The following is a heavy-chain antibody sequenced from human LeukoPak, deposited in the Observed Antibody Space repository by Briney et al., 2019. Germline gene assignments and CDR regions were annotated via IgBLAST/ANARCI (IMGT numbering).Heavy chain of an antibody. CDR1: GFTFSSYS. J-gene: IGHJ4*02. Sequence: GGSLRLSCAASGFTFSSYSMNWVRQAPGKGLEWVSSISSSSSYIYYADSVKGRFTISRDNAKNSLYLQMNSLRAEDTAVYYCARDLRHIVVVTALDYWGQGTLVTVSS. CDR3: ARDLRHIVVVTALDY. CDR2: ISSSSSYI. V-gene: IGHV3-21*01. D-gene: IGHD2-21*02.